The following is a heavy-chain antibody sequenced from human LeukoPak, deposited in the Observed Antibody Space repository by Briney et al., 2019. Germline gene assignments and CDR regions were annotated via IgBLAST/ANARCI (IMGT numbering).Heavy chain of an antibody. J-gene: IGHJ4*02. CDR1: GGSISSSSYY. CDR3: ARRGRYSYGTDY. V-gene: IGHV4-39*07. CDR2: INHSGST. D-gene: IGHD5-18*01. Sequence: PSETLSLTCTASGGSISSSSYYWGWIRQPPGKGLEWIGEINHSGSTNYNPSLKSRVTISVDTSKNQFSLKLSSVTAADTAVYYCARRGRYSYGTDYWGQGTLVTVSS.